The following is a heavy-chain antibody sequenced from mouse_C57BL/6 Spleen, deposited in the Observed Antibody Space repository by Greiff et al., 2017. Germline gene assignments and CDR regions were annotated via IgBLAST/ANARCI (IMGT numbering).Heavy chain of an antibody. V-gene: IGHV1-82*01. D-gene: IGHD1-1*02. CDR2: IYPGDGGT. Sequence: QVQLQQSGPELVKPGASVKISCKASGYAFSSSWMNWVKQRPGKGLEWIGRIYPGDGGTNYNGKFKGKATLTADKSSSTAYMQLSSLTSEDSAVYFCARGHYGDYWGQGTTLTVSS. CDR1: GYAFSSSW. J-gene: IGHJ2*01. CDR3: ARGHYGDY.